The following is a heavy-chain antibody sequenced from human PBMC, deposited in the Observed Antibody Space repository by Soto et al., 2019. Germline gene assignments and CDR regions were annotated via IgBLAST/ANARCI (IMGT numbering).Heavy chain of an antibody. J-gene: IGHJ4*02. CDR2: MNPNSGNT. V-gene: IGHV1-8*01. CDR1: GYTFTIYD. CDR3: ARSTNDYGDRH. Sequence: ASLKVSCKASGYTFTIYDINWVRQATGQGLEWMGWMNPNSGNTGYAQKFQGRITMTRNTSISTAYMELSSLRSEDTAVYYWARSTNDYGDRHWGQGTLVTVSS. D-gene: IGHD4-17*01.